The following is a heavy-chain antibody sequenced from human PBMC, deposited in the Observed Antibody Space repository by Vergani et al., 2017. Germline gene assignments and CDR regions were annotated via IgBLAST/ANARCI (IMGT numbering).Heavy chain of an antibody. Sequence: QVQLVQSGAEVKQPGSSVKVSCKASGGTFSSYAISWVRQAPGQGLEWMGGIIPIFATANYAQKFQGRVTITADKSTITAYMELSSLRSEDTAVCYCARECIWGGSCCYFDCWGQGTLVTVSS. V-gene: IGHV1-69*06. D-gene: IGHD2-15*01. J-gene: IGHJ4*02. CDR2: IIPIFATA. CDR1: GGTFSSYA. CDR3: ARECIWGGSCCYFDC.